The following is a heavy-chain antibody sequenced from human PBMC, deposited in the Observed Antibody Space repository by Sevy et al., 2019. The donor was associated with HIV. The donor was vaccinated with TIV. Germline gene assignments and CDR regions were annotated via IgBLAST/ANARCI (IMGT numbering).Heavy chain of an antibody. D-gene: IGHD3-3*01. CDR3: ARGGPGFWSGYYSDYYYYGMDV. V-gene: IGHV4-59*01. Sequence: SETLSLTCTVSGDSISSYYWSWIRQPPGKGLEWIGYIYYSGSTNYNPSLKSRVTISLDTSKNQFSLKLSSVTAADTAVCYCARGGPGFWSGYYSDYYYYGMDVWGQGTTVTVSS. J-gene: IGHJ6*02. CDR1: GDSISSYY. CDR2: IYYSGST.